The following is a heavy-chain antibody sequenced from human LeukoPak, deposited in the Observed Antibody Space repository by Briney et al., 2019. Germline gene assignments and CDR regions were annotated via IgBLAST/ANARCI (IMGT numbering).Heavy chain of an antibody. CDR3: ARRQLEKIAVADWFDP. Sequence: SETLSLTCTVSGGSISSSSYYWGWIRQPPGKGLEWIGSIYYSGSTYYNPSLKSRVTISVDTSKNQFSLTLSSVTAADTAVYYCARRQLEKIAVADWFDPWGQGTLVTVSS. CDR2: IYYSGST. D-gene: IGHD6-19*01. V-gene: IGHV4-39*01. J-gene: IGHJ5*02. CDR1: GGSISSSSYY.